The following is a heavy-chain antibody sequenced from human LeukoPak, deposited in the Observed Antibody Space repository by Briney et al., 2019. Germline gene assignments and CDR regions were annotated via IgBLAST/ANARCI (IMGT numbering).Heavy chain of an antibody. V-gene: IGHV5-51*01. Sequence: GESLKISCKGSGYSFTSYWIGWVRQMPGKGLEWMGIIYPGDSDTKYSPSFQGQVTISADKSISTAYLQWSSLKASDTAMYYCARSTTVTTYYFDYWGQGTLVTVS. CDR1: GYSFTSYW. D-gene: IGHD4-17*01. CDR3: ARSTTVTTYYFDY. J-gene: IGHJ4*02. CDR2: IYPGDSDT.